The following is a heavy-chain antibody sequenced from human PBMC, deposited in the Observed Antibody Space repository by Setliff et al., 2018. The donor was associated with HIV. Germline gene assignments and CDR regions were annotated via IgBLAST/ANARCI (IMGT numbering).Heavy chain of an antibody. CDR3: ARLAYYDFWNGYSYYMDV. Sequence: QAGGSLRLSCAASGFTFSSYAMHWVRQAPGKGLEWVAVVSYGGTNTYYTDSVKGRFTISRDNSKNTLYLQMNSLRAEDTAVYYCARLAYYDFWNGYSYYMDVWGKGTTVTVSS. CDR1: GFTFSSYA. V-gene: IGHV3-30*14. CDR2: VSYGGTNT. J-gene: IGHJ6*03. D-gene: IGHD3-3*01.